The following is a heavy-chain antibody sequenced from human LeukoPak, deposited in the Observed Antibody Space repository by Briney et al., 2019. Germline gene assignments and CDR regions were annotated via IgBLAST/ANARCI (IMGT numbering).Heavy chain of an antibody. CDR3: ARGQWPDY. CDR2: ITSSSSYI. D-gene: IGHD6-19*01. Sequence: GGSLRLSCAASGFTFSTYTMNWGRQAPGKGLEWVSSITSSSSYIAYSDSVKGRFTISRDNAKNSLYLQMNSLRAEDTAVFYCARGQWPDYWGQGTLLIVSS. V-gene: IGHV3-21*01. CDR1: GFTFSTYT. J-gene: IGHJ4*02.